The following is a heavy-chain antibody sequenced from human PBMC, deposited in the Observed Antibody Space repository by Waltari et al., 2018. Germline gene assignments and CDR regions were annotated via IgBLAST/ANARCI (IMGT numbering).Heavy chain of an antibody. CDR1: GYTFTSYY. Sequence: QVQLVPSGAEVTTPGASVTVSCKASGYTFTSYYMTWVRQAPGQGLEWMGIINPSGGSTSYAQKFQGRVTMTRDTSTSTVYMELSSLRSEDTAVYYCARELIAAAGHDAFDIWGQGTMVTVSS. CDR2: INPSGGST. D-gene: IGHD6-13*01. CDR3: ARELIAAAGHDAFDI. V-gene: IGHV1-46*01. J-gene: IGHJ3*02.